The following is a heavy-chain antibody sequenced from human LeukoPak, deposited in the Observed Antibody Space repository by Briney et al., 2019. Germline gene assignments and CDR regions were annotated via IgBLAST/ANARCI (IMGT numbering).Heavy chain of an antibody. CDR1: GLDFSKFA. D-gene: IGHD3-10*01. J-gene: IGHJ4*02. CDR3: AGQMHFTSSGSYFY. V-gene: IGHV3-23*01. Sequence: GGSLRLSCATSGLDFSKFAMSWVRQAPGKGLEWVSMITISGSSTYYADSVKGRFTISRDNSNNILYLQMNSLRAEDTALYYSAGQMHFTSSGSYFYWGQGTLVTVSS. CDR2: ITISGSST.